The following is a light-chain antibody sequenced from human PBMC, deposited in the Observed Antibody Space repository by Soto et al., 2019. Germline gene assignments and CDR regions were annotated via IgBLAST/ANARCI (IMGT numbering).Light chain of an antibody. CDR2: DAS. Sequence: EIVLTQSPGTLSLSPGERASLSCRASQSVSGTYLAWYQQKPGQAPRLLIYDASSRATGIPDRFRGSGSGTDFTLTISRLEPEDFAAYYCQQYGKSPGLFTFGPGTKVDIK. CDR3: QQYGKSPGLFT. CDR1: QSVSGTY. V-gene: IGKV3-20*01. J-gene: IGKJ3*01.